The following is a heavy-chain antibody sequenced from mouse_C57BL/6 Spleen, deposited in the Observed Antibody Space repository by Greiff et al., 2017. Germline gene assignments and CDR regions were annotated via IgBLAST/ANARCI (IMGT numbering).Heavy chain of an antibody. CDR1: GYTFTSYW. CDR3: ARSPYYAMDY. CDR2: IHPNSGST. J-gene: IGHJ4*01. V-gene: IGHV1-64*01. Sequence: QVQLQQPGAELVKPGASVKLSCKASGYTFTSYWMNWVKQRPGQGLEWIGMIHPNSGSTNSNEKFKSKATLTVDNSASTAYMQLSSLTSEDSAIYYCARSPYYAMDYGGQGTSVTVSS.